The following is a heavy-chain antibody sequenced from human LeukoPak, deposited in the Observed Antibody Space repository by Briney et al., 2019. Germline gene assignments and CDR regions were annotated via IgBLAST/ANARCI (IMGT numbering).Heavy chain of an antibody. CDR1: GFTVSSNY. CDR3: ARDSGSYSYDY. Sequence: PGGSLRLSCAASGFTVSSNYMSWVRQAPGKGLEWVSVIYSGGSTYYADSVKGQFTISRDNSKNTLYLQMNSLRAEDTAVYYCARDSGSYSYDYWGQGTLVTVSS. CDR2: IYSGGST. D-gene: IGHD1-26*01. V-gene: IGHV3-66*02. J-gene: IGHJ4*02.